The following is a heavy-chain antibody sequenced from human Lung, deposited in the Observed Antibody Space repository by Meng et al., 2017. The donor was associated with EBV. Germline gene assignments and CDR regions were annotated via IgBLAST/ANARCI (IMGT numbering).Heavy chain of an antibody. Sequence: QGQLQGSGPGLVNPSGTLSLTCAVSGGSIIIGNWWSWVRQSPGKGLEWIGEIHHSGRTNYNPSLKSRITMSLDKPKNQFSLKLSSVTAADTAVYYCARDSDSAYSLGYWGQGTLVTVSS. V-gene: IGHV4-4*02. CDR2: IHHSGRT. CDR3: ARDSDSAYSLGY. J-gene: IGHJ4*02. D-gene: IGHD2-21*01. CDR1: GGSIIIGNW.